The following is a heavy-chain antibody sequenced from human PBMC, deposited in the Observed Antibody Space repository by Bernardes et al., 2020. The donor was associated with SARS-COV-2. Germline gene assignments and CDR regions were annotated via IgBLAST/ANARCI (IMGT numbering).Heavy chain of an antibody. CDR1: GFTFSSYW. CDR2: IKQDGNEK. CDR3: ARDLGRDTVLMPAALPGDC. J-gene: IGHJ4*02. Sequence: GGSLRLSCAASGFTFSSYWMSWVRQAPGKGLEWVANIKQDGNEKYYVDSVKGRFTISRDNAKNSLYLQMDSLRAEDTAVYYCARDLGRDTVLMPAALPGDCLGQGTRVTVSS. D-gene: IGHD2-8*01. V-gene: IGHV3-7*01.